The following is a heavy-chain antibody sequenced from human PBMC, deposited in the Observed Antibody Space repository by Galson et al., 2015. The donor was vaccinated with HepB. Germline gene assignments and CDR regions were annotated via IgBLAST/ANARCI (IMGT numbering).Heavy chain of an antibody. CDR2: IWYDGSIK. CDR3: ARPYYDFWSSYSRLTY. J-gene: IGHJ4*02. CDR1: GFSFSSYA. D-gene: IGHD3-3*01. V-gene: IGHV3-33*01. Sequence: SLRLSCAASGFSFSSYAIHWVRQAPGKGLEWVAVIWYDGSIKYYADSVEGRFTISRDNSKNTAYLQMNNLRAEDTAVYFCARPYYDFWSSYSRLTYWGQGTLVTVSS.